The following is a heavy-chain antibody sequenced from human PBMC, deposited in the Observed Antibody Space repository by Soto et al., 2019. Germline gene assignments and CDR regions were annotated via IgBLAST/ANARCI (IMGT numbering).Heavy chain of an antibody. D-gene: IGHD5-18*01. Sequence: EVQLVESGGGLVQPGRSLRLSCAASGFTFDDYPMHWVRQAPGKGLEWVSGVSWNGDSIGYADSVKGRFTISRDNAKNSLYLQMNSLRPEDTALYYCAKAINSRGYTYGGDYWGQGTLVTVSS. CDR2: VSWNGDSI. CDR3: AKAINSRGYTYGGDY. CDR1: GFTFDDYP. J-gene: IGHJ4*02. V-gene: IGHV3-9*01.